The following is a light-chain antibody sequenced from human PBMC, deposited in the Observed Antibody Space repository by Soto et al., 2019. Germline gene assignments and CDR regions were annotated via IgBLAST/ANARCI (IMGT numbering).Light chain of an antibody. J-gene: IGLJ1*01. V-gene: IGLV2-8*01. CDR3: SSYAGSDNYV. CDR1: SSDVGGYNF. Sequence: QSALTQPPSASGSPGQSVTISCPGTSSDVGGYNFVSWYQQYPGKAPKLMIYEVSKRPSGVPDRFSGSKSGNTASLTVSGLQAEDEADYYCSSYAGSDNYVFGTGTKVTVL. CDR2: EVS.